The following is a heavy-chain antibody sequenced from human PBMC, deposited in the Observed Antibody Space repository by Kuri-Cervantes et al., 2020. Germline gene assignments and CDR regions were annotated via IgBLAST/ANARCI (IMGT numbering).Heavy chain of an antibody. V-gene: IGHV4-39*07. CDR1: GGSISSSSYY. CDR3: ARETPFPGRGSCRGFDY. D-gene: IGHD2-15*01. J-gene: IGHJ4*02. CDR2: IYYSGST. Sequence: ESLKISCTVSGGSISSSSYYWGWIRQPPGKGPEWIGSIYYSGSTYYNPSLKSRVTISVDTSKNQFSLKLSSVTAADTAVYYCARETPFPGRGSCRGFDYWGQGTLVTVSS.